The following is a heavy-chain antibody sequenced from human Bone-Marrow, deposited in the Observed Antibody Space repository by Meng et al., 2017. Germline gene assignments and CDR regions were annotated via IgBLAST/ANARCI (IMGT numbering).Heavy chain of an antibody. CDR2: TYYSGTT. CDR1: GGSISSYY. D-gene: IGHD2-15*01. Sequence: QVQLQESGPGLVKPSETLSLTCTDSGGSISSYYWSWIRQPPGKGLEWIGYTYYSGTTKYIPSLKSRVTISLDTSKNQFSLNLSSVTAADTAVYYCARVREYCSGGSCYPNWFDPWGQGTLVTVSS. V-gene: IGHV4-59*08. J-gene: IGHJ5*02. CDR3: ARVREYCSGGSCYPNWFDP.